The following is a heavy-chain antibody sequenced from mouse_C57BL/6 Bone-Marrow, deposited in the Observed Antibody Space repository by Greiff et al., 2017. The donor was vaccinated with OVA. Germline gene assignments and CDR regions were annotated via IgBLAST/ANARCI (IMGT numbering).Heavy chain of an antibody. V-gene: IGHV1-82*01. Sequence: VQGVESGPELVKPGASVKISCKASGYAFSSSWMNWVKQRPGKGLEWIGRIYPGDGDTNYNGKFKGKATLTADKSSSTAYMRLSSLTSEDSAVYFCSYSKGAYWGQGTLVTVSA. CDR1: GYAFSSSW. J-gene: IGHJ3*01. CDR3: SYSKGAY. CDR2: IYPGDGDT. D-gene: IGHD2-5*01.